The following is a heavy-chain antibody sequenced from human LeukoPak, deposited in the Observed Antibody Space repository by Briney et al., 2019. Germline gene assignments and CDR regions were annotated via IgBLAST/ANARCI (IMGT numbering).Heavy chain of an antibody. CDR3: ARTGIFGVVREAFDI. Sequence: SETLSLTCTVSGDSIRSSYWGWIRQPPGKGLEWIGSIYYSGSTYYNPSLKSRVTISVDTSKNQFSLKLSSVTAADTAVYYCARTGIFGVVREAFDIWGQGTMVTVSS. D-gene: IGHD3-3*01. J-gene: IGHJ3*02. V-gene: IGHV4-39*01. CDR1: GDSIRSSY. CDR2: IYYSGST.